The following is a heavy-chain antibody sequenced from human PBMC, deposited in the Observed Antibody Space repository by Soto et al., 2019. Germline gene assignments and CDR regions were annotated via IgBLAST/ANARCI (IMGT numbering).Heavy chain of an antibody. CDR2: IDHNGRT. D-gene: IGHD5-18*01. CDR3: ARHCRVDTAMAIDY. V-gene: IGHV4-38-2*01. Sequence: PSETLSLTCAVSGYSISSGYYWGWVRQPPGQGPECIVTIDHNGRTYYNPSLNSRVTMSVDTSKNQFSRRLSSVTAADTAVYYCARHCRVDTAMAIDYWGQGTLVTVSS. CDR1: GYSISSGYY. J-gene: IGHJ4*02.